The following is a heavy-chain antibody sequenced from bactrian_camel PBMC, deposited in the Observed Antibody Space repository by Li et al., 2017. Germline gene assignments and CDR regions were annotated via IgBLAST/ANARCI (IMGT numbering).Heavy chain of an antibody. J-gene: IGHJ4*01. CDR2: IYQLGGIT. V-gene: IGHV3-3*01. CDR1: GDTSRTCE. Sequence: HVQLVESGGASVKAGETLGLSCVASGDTSRTCEMGWYRQAPGKEREWVGHIYQLGGITAYSDSVKGRFTISRDNSKNTLYLSMNVLKTEDTAVYYCEADPQQYNEFDIHWGQGTQVTVS. CDR3: EADPQQYNEFDIH.